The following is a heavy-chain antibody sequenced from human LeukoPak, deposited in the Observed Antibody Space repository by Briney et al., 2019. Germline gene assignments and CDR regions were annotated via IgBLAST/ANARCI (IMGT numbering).Heavy chain of an antibody. CDR2: IIPIFGTA. V-gene: IGHV1-69*01. Sequence: SVTVSCKASGGTFSSYAISWVRQAPGQGLEWMGGIIPIFGTANYAQKFQGRVTITADESTSTAYMELSSLRSEDTAVYYCARSHDSGYDYFDYWGQGTLVTVSS. CDR1: GGTFSSYA. J-gene: IGHJ4*02. D-gene: IGHD5-12*01. CDR3: ARSHDSGYDYFDY.